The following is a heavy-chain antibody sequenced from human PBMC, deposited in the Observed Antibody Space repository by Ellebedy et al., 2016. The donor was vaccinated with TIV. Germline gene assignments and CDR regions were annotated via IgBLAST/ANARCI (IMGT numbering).Heavy chain of an antibody. Sequence: GESLKISXKGSGYSFTSYWISWVRQMPGKGLEWMGRIDPSDSYTNYSPSFQGHVTISADKSISTAYLQWSSLKASDTAMYYCARHRAGDRRDGYNLRVYYYYGMDVWGQGTTVTVSS. J-gene: IGHJ6*02. CDR2: IDPSDSYT. D-gene: IGHD5-24*01. V-gene: IGHV5-10-1*01. CDR1: GYSFTSYW. CDR3: ARHRAGDRRDGYNLRVYYYYGMDV.